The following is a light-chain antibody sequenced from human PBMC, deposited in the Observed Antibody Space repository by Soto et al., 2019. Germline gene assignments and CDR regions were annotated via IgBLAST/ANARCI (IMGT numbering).Light chain of an antibody. CDR3: QQGSNWPLT. V-gene: IGKV3-11*01. Sequence: EIVLTQSPATLSLSPGERATLSCRASQSVNSYLAWYQQKLGQAPRLLIYDASKRATGIPARFSGSGAGTDVTLTISSLEPEDFAVYYCQQGSNWPLTFGGGTKVEIK. CDR1: QSVNSY. CDR2: DAS. J-gene: IGKJ4*01.